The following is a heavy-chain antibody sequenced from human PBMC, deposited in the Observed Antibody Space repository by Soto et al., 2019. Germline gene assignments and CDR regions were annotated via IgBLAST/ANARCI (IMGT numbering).Heavy chain of an antibody. Sequence: GYLSLSCAASGFPFGDYWMHWVRQPPGKGPEWVSRMTGDGRTTQYADSVKGRFTASRDNAKSTLYLQMNSLRAEDTAVYYCATAEVDYWGPGTLVTVSP. CDR1: GFPFGDYW. CDR3: ATAEVDY. CDR2: MTGDGRTT. J-gene: IGHJ4*01. V-gene: IGHV3-74*03.